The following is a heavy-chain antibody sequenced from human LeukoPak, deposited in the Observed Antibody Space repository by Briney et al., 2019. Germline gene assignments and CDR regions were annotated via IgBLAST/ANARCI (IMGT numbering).Heavy chain of an antibody. J-gene: IGHJ4*02. Sequence: PSETLSLTCAVYGGSFSGYYWSWIRQPPGKGLEWIGEINHSGSTNYNPSLKSRVTISVDTSKNQFSLKLSSVTAADTAVYYCARGSRGTTVVTPFFFDFWGPGTLVTVSS. V-gene: IGHV4-34*01. D-gene: IGHD4-23*01. CDR2: INHSGST. CDR1: GGSFSGYY. CDR3: ARGSRGTTVVTPFFFDF.